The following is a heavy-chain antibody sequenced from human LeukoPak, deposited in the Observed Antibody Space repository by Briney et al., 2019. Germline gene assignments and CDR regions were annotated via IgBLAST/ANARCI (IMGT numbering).Heavy chain of an antibody. V-gene: IGHV4-59*02. Sequence: SETLSLICTVSGGSVSSYYWSWLRRPPGRGLEWIAYLSHSGSSDSNPSLTSRVTTLVDTSKNQLSLKLTSVTAADTAVYYCARARYANAWYAFDIWGHGTMVTVSS. CDR1: GGSVSSYY. J-gene: IGHJ3*02. D-gene: IGHD2-2*01. CDR2: LSHSGSS. CDR3: ARARYANAWYAFDI.